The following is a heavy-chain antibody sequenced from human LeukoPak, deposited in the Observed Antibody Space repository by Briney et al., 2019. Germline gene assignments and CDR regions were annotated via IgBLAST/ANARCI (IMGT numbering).Heavy chain of an antibody. V-gene: IGHV3-48*04. J-gene: IGHJ4*02. CDR2: ITASGTAM. Sequence: GGSLRLSCAASGFTFSSYSMNWVRQAPGKGLEWVSHITASGTAMFYADSVKGRFTISRDNAKNSLYLQMNSLRAEDTAVYYCARVYQGDYGDYWGQGTLVTVSS. CDR1: GFTFSSYS. D-gene: IGHD2-8*01. CDR3: ARVYQGDYGDY.